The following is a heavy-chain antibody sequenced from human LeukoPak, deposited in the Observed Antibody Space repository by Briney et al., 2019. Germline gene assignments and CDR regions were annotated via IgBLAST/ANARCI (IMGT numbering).Heavy chain of an antibody. J-gene: IGHJ4*02. CDR1: GFTVRNNY. Sequence: WGSVSLNCAASGFTVRNNYESWVGQAPGKGLEWVSFIYSGGSTHYADSEEGRFTISRDNSKNTVYLQMNSLRAEDTAVYYCARDYDYIWGSYFGYWGQG. CDR3: ARDYDYIWGSYFGY. CDR2: IYSGGST. D-gene: IGHD3-16*01. V-gene: IGHV3-53*01.